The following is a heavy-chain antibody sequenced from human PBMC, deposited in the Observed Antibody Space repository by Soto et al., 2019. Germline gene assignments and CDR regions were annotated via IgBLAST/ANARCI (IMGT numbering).Heavy chain of an antibody. J-gene: IGHJ4*02. CDR3: ARGLGDSSGYFYFDS. CDR1: GGIFRSFA. CDR2: INPILGTP. V-gene: IGHV1-69*01. D-gene: IGHD3-22*01. Sequence: QVQLVQSGAEVKKPGSSVNVSYQASGGIFRSFAMTWLRQAPGQGLEWLGGINPILGTPNYAQNFRDRLTIVADESTSTAYMLLSSLRSDDTALYFCARGLGDSSGYFYFDSWGQGTLVTVSS.